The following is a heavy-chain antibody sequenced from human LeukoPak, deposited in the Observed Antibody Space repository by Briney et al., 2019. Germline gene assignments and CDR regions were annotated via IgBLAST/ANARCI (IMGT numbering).Heavy chain of an antibody. V-gene: IGHV3-74*01. CDR2: INSDGSTT. CDR1: GFTFSSYW. J-gene: IGHJ4*02. CDR3: AREYREVPRYDFWSGYYRGHFDY. D-gene: IGHD3-3*01. Sequence: GGSLRLSCAASGFTFSSYWMHWVRQAPGKGLVWVSNINSDGSTTTYADSVKGRFTISRDNAKNSLYLQMNSLRAEDTAVYYCAREYREVPRYDFWSGYYRGHFDYWGQGTLVTVSS.